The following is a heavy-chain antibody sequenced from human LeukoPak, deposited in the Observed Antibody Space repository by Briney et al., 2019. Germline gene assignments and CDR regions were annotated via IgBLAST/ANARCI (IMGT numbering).Heavy chain of an antibody. V-gene: IGHV3-66*01. Sequence: GGSLRLSCVASGFTVSGNYMSWVRQAPGKGLEWVSIIYSAGSTYYADSVKGRFTISKDNSKKTVYLQMNSLRAEDTAVYYCARYYYDSSGYYGAFDIWGQGTMVAVSS. CDR3: ARYYYDSSGYYGAFDI. CDR1: GFTVSGNY. J-gene: IGHJ3*02. D-gene: IGHD3-22*01. CDR2: IYSAGST.